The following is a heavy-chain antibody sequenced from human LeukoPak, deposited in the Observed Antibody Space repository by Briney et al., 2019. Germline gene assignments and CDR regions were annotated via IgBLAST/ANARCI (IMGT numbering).Heavy chain of an antibody. Sequence: ASVKVSCKASGGTFSSYAFSWVRQAPGQGLEWMGWMNPNSGRTGYAQNFQGRITITRNTSISTAYMELSSLRSEDAAVYYCTRETSSRYFDYWGQGTLVTVSS. CDR3: TRETSSRYFDY. V-gene: IGHV1-8*03. J-gene: IGHJ4*02. CDR1: GGTFSSYA. CDR2: MNPNSGRT.